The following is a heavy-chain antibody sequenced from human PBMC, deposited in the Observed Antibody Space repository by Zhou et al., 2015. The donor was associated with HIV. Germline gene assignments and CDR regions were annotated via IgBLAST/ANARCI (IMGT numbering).Heavy chain of an antibody. CDR2: INPKSGGT. J-gene: IGHJ6*02. CDR3: ARDPSGSYYYGMDV. D-gene: IGHD3-10*01. Sequence: QVYLVQSGPEVRKPGASVKVSCKASGYTFTDYYIQWVRQAPGQGLEWMGWINPKSGGTKYAQKFQDWVTMTRDTFISTAYMELSRLKYDDTAVYYCARDPSGSYYYGMDVWGQGTTVTVSS. V-gene: IGHV1-2*04. CDR1: GYTFTDYY.